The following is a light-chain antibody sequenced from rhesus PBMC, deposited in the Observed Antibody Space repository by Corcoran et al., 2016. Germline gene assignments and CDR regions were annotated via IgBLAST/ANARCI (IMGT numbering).Light chain of an antibody. J-gene: IGKJ1*01. CDR1: QRCSSS. V-gene: IGKV1-46*01. CDR2: SAS. Sequence: DIQMTQSPSSLSASVGDTVTITCWASQRCSSSLAWYQQKPGKAPKLLICSASIFQSGVPSRLSGSKSGTEFTLTLRSLQPEDIASYYGQQYYSYPWTFGAGTKVEIK. CDR3: QQYYSYPWT.